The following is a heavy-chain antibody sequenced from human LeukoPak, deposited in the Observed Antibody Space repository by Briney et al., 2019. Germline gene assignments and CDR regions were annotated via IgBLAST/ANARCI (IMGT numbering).Heavy chain of an antibody. J-gene: IGHJ4*02. V-gene: IGHV4-59*08. CDR1: GGSISSYY. Sequence: SETLSLTCTVSGGSISSYYWSWIRQPPGKGLEWIGYIYYSGSTNYNPSLKSRVTISVDTSKNQFSLKLSSVTAADTAVYYCARHKYYYDSSGYYETLDYWGQGTLVTVSS. CDR3: ARHKYYYDSSGYYETLDY. CDR2: IYYSGST. D-gene: IGHD3-22*01.